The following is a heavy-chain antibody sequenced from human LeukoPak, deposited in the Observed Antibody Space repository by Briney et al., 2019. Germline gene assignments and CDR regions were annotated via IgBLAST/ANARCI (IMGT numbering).Heavy chain of an antibody. D-gene: IGHD3-22*01. J-gene: IGHJ4*02. CDR2: IKKDESEK. CDR1: GFTFSRYW. V-gene: IGHV3-7*01. CDR3: ARDPDYYDTSGHEGY. Sequence: GGSLRLSCVGTGFTFSRYWMSWVRQAPGKGLEWVANIKKDESEKYYVDSVKGRFTISRDNAKNSLYLQMNSLRVEDTAVYYCARDPDYYDTSGHEGYWGQGTLVTVSS.